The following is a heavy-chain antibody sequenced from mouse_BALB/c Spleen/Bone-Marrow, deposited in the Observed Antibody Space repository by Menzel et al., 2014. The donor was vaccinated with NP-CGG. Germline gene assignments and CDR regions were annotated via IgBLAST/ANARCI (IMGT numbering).Heavy chain of an antibody. J-gene: IGHJ4*01. CDR3: ARQREVRPYYYAMDY. V-gene: IGHV5-9-3*01. CDR2: ISSGGSYT. Sequence: QLVESGGGLVKPGGSLKLSCAASGFTFSSYAMSWVRQTPEKRLEWVATISSGGSYTYYPDSVKGRFTISRDNAKNTRYLQMSSLRSEDTAMYYCARQREVRPYYYAMDYWGQGTSVTVSS. D-gene: IGHD2-14*01. CDR1: GFTFSSYA.